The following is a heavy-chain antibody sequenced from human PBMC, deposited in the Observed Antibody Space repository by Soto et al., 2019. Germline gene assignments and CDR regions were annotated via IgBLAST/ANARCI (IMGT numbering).Heavy chain of an antibody. V-gene: IGHV1-69*02. CDR1: GGTFSSYT. D-gene: IGHD2-15*01. Sequence: QVQLVQSGAEVKKPGSSVKVSCKASGGTFSSYTISWVRQAPGQGLEWMGRIIPILGIANYAQKFQGRVTITADKSTSTAYVELSSLRSEDTAVYYCARILEDWSGGSCPDYWGQGTLVTVSS. CDR2: IIPILGIA. J-gene: IGHJ4*02. CDR3: ARILEDWSGGSCPDY.